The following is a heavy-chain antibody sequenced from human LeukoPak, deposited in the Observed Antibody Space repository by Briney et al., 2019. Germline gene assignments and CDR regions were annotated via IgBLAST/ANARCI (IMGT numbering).Heavy chain of an antibody. Sequence: ASVKVSCKASGYTFTGYYMHWVRQAPGQGLEWMGWINPNSGSTNYAQKFQGRVTMTRDTSISTAYMELSRLRSDDTAVYYCARGAIAAAGYWFDPWGQGTLVTVSS. D-gene: IGHD6-13*01. CDR3: ARGAIAAAGYWFDP. CDR1: GYTFTGYY. J-gene: IGHJ5*02. V-gene: IGHV1-2*02. CDR2: INPNSGST.